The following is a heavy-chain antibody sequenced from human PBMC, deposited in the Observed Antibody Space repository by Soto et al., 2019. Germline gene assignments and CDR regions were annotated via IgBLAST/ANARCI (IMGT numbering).Heavy chain of an antibody. D-gene: IGHD2-15*01. V-gene: IGHV3-23*01. CDR2: ISGSGGST. Sequence: GGSLRLSCAASGFTFNNYAMSWVRQAPGKGLEWVSAISGSGGSTYYADSVKGRFTISRDNSENTLYLQMNSLRAEDTAVYYCAKVDGGTIYYGMDVWGQGTTVTVSS. CDR3: AKVDGGTIYYGMDV. CDR1: GFTFNNYA. J-gene: IGHJ6*02.